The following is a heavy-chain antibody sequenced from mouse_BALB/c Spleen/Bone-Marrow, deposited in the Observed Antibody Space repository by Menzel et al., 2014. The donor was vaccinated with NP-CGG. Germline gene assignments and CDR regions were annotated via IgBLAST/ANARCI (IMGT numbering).Heavy chain of an antibody. CDR2: ILPGNGNT. Sequence: QVQLQQSGAELMKPGASVKISCKATGYTFSTYWIEWVKQRPGHGLEWIGEILPGNGNTDCNEKFKGKATFTADTSSNTAYMQLSSLTSEDSAVFYCARHGSSGFDYWGQGTALTVSS. D-gene: IGHD1-1*01. J-gene: IGHJ2*01. CDR1: GYTFSTYW. CDR3: ARHGSSGFDY. V-gene: IGHV1-9*01.